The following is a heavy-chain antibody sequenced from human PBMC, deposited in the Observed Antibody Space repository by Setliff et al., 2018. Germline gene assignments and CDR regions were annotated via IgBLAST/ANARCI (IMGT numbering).Heavy chain of an antibody. V-gene: IGHV4-38-2*01. Sequence: SETLSLTCGVSGISISSGHYWGWIRQPPGKGLEWIATIYHKGRTYYNPSLDSRVTISLDTSKNHFSLRLSSVTAADTAVYYCASPRRDDLDSPFDAFDIWGKGTKVTVSS. J-gene: IGHJ3*02. CDR2: IYHKGRT. CDR1: GISISSGHY. CDR3: ASPRRDDLDSPFDAFDI. D-gene: IGHD3-3*01.